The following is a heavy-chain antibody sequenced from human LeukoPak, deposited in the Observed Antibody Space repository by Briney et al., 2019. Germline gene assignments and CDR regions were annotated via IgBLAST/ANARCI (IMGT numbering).Heavy chain of an antibody. Sequence: SETLSLTCTVSGGSISSYYWSWIRQPPGKGLEWIGYIYYSGSTNYNPSLKSRVTISVDTSKNQFSLKLSSVTAADTAVYYCARTPGGGYARAILYYYYMDVWGKGTTVTISS. CDR1: GGSISSYY. D-gene: IGHD5-12*01. CDR2: IYYSGST. J-gene: IGHJ6*03. CDR3: ARTPGGGYARAILYYYYMDV. V-gene: IGHV4-59*01.